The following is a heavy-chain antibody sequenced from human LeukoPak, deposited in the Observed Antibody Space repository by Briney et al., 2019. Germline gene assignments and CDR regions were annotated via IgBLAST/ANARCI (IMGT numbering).Heavy chain of an antibody. V-gene: IGHV4-59*01. CDR1: GGSLYSYY. Sequence: SETLSLTCTVSGGSLYSYYWSWIRQPPGRGLEWIGYIYFSGSINYNPSLESRLTISVDTSKNQFSLKLNSVTAADTAVYYCARDSRVPDGYNHYFDYWGQGTLVTVSS. CDR3: ARDSRVPDGYNHYFDY. CDR2: IYFSGSI. J-gene: IGHJ4*02. D-gene: IGHD5-24*01.